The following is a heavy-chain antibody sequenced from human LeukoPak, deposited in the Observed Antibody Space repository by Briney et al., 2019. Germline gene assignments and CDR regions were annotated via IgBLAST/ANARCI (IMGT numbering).Heavy chain of an antibody. CDR1: GYTFTSYG. V-gene: IGHV1-46*01. Sequence: ASVKVSCKASGYTFTSYGISWVRQAPGQGLEWMGIINPSGGSTSYAQKFQGRVTMTRDTSTSTVYMELSSLRSEDTAVYYCASYDFWTHDAFDIWGQGTMVTVSS. D-gene: IGHD3-3*01. CDR2: INPSGGST. CDR3: ASYDFWTHDAFDI. J-gene: IGHJ3*02.